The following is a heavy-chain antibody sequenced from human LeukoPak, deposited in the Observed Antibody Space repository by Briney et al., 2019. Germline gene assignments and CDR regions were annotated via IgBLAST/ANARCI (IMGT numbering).Heavy chain of an antibody. V-gene: IGHV1-69*05. Sequence: GASVKVSCKASGGTFSSYAISWVRQAPGQGLEWMGGIIPIFGTANYAQKFQGRVTITTDESTSTAYMELSSLRSEDTAVYYCASHSGVIATPPDYWGQGTLVTVSS. CDR1: GGTFSSYA. CDR3: ASHSGVIATPPDY. D-gene: IGHD6-13*01. CDR2: IIPIFGTA. J-gene: IGHJ4*02.